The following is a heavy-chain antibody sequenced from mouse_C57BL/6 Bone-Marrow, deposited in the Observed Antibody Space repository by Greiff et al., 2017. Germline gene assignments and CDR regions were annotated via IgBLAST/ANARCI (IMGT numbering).Heavy chain of an antibody. D-gene: IGHD1-1*01. J-gene: IGHJ1*03. Sequence: EVQLVESGGGLVQPGRSLKLSCAASGFTFSDYYMYWVRQTPEKRLEWVAYISNGGGSTYYPDTVKGRFTISRDNAKNTLYLQMSRLKSEDTAMYYCARQGSRSFDVWGTGTTVTVSS. CDR2: ISNGGGST. CDR3: ARQGSRSFDV. V-gene: IGHV5-12*01. CDR1: GFTFSDYY.